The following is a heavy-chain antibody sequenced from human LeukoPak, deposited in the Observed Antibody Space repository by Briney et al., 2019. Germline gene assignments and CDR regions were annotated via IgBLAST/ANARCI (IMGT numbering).Heavy chain of an antibody. D-gene: IGHD5-24*01. J-gene: IGHJ4*02. CDR3: AREGEMATRGFDY. Sequence: PGGSLRLSCAASGFTFSSYSMNWVRQAPGKGLEWVSSISSSSSYIYYADSVKGRFTISRDNAKNSLYLQMNSLRAEDTAVYYCAREGEMATRGFDYWGQGTLATVPS. CDR1: GFTFSSYS. V-gene: IGHV3-21*01. CDR2: ISSSSSYI.